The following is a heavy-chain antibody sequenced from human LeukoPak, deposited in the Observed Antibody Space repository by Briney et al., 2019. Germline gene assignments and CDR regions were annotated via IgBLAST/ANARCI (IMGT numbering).Heavy chain of an antibody. J-gene: IGHJ4*02. CDR3: ARVSSSSWWALDY. Sequence: GGSLRLSCAASGFTFSSYWMHWVGQAPGKGLVWVSRINTDGRSTSYADSVKGRFTLSRDNAKNTLYLQMNSLRAEDTAVYYCARVSSSSWWALDYWGQGTLVTVSS. D-gene: IGHD6-13*01. V-gene: IGHV3-74*01. CDR1: GFTFSSYW. CDR2: INTDGRST.